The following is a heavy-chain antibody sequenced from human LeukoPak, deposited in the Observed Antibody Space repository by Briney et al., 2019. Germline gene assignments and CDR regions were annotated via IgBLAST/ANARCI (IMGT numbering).Heavy chain of an antibody. CDR3: ARGRGAFDY. CDR1: GFTLSAYE. J-gene: IGHJ4*02. Sequence: GRSLRLSCAASGFTLSAYEMNWVRQAPGKGLEWVSYITSSGYTITYADSVKGRFTISRDNAKNSLYLQMNSLRAEDTAVYYCARGRGAFDYWGQGTLVTVSS. V-gene: IGHV3-48*03. CDR2: ITSSGYTI. D-gene: IGHD6-25*01.